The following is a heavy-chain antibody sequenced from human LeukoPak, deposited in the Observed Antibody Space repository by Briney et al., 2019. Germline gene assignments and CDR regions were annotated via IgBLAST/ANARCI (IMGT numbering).Heavy chain of an antibody. V-gene: IGHV5-51*01. D-gene: IGHD5-24*01. J-gene: IGHJ4*02. CDR2: IYPGDSDT. CDR3: AGGPHPVEMATIFIY. CDR1: GYSFTSYW. Sequence: GESLKISCKGSGYSFTSYWIGWVRQMPGKGLEWMGIIYPGDSDTRYSPSFQGQVTISADKSISTAYLQWSSLKASDTAMYCCAGGPHPVEMATIFIYWGQGTLVTVSS.